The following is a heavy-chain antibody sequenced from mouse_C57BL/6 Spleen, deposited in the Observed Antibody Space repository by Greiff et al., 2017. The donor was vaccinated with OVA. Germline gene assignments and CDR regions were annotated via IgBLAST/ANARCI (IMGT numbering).Heavy chain of an antibody. Sequence: VKLVESGPELVKPGASVKLSCKASGYTFTSYDINWVKQRPGQGLEWIGWIYPRDGSTKYNEKFKGKATLTVDTSSSTAYMELHSLTSEDSAVYFCARGTTTVVGDYWGQGTSVTVSS. CDR1: GYTFTSYD. CDR2: IYPRDGST. J-gene: IGHJ4*01. CDR3: ARGTTTVVGDY. V-gene: IGHV1-85*01. D-gene: IGHD1-1*01.